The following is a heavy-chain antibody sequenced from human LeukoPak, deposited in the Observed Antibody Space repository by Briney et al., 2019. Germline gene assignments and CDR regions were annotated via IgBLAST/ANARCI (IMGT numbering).Heavy chain of an antibody. Sequence: PGGSPRLSCAASGFTFSSYGMHWVRQAPGKGLEWVAFIRYDGSNKYYADSVKGRFTISRDNSKNTLYLQMNSLRAEDTAVYYCANHYPADIVVVPAAIPGAGYWGQGTLVTVSS. V-gene: IGHV3-30*02. CDR1: GFTFSSYG. CDR3: ANHYPADIVVVPAAIPGAGY. CDR2: IRYDGSNK. J-gene: IGHJ4*02. D-gene: IGHD2-2*01.